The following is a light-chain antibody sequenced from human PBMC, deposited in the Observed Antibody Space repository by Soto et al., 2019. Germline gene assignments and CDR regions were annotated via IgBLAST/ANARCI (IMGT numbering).Light chain of an antibody. Sequence: EIVMTQSPATLSVSPGERATLSCRASQSVSSNLAWYQQKTGQAPRLLIYGASTRATGIPARFSGSGSGTEFTLTISSLQSEDFAVYYCQQYNNLLRPFGQGPKVEI. CDR2: GAS. CDR1: QSVSSN. V-gene: IGKV3-15*01. J-gene: IGKJ1*01. CDR3: QQYNNLLRP.